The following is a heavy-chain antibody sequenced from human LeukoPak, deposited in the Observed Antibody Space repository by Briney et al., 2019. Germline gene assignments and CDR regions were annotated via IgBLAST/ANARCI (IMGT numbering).Heavy chain of an antibody. Sequence: GASVKVSCKASGYTFTSYGTSWVRQAPGQGLEWMGWISAYNGNTNYAQKLQGRVTMTTDTSTSTAYMELRSLRSDDTAVYYCARSIAVAGTSSRYYYMDVWGKGTTVTVSS. CDR1: GYTFTSYG. J-gene: IGHJ6*03. CDR2: ISAYNGNT. CDR3: ARSIAVAGTSSRYYYMDV. V-gene: IGHV1-18*01. D-gene: IGHD6-19*01.